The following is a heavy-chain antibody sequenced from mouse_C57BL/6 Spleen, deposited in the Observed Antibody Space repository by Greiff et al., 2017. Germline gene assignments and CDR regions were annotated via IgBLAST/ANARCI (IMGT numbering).Heavy chain of an antibody. CDR1: GYTFTSYG. Sequence: QVQLKQSGAELARPGASVKLSCKASGYTFTSYGISWVKQRTGQGLEWIGEIYPRSGNTYYNEKFKGKATLTADKSSSTAYMELRSLTSEDSAVYFWAQRAVVATPEYFDYWGQGTTRTVSS. V-gene: IGHV1-81*01. J-gene: IGHJ2*01. CDR3: AQRAVVATPEYFDY. CDR2: IYPRSGNT. D-gene: IGHD1-1*01.